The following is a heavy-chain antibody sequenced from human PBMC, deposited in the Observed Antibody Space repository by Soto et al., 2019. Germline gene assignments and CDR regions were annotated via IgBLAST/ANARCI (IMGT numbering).Heavy chain of an antibody. J-gene: IGHJ4*02. CDR1: GDTFSRST. D-gene: IGHD4-17*01. V-gene: IGHV1-18*01. CDR2: ISAYSGNV. Sequence: QVQLVQSGAEVKKPGASVKVSCKPSGDTFSRSTISWVRQAPGQGLEWMGWISAYSGNVKYAWKFQDRVTMTTDTSTSTAYVELRSLRFDDTAVYYCAIANYGDDGYWGQGTLVTVSS. CDR3: AIANYGDDGY.